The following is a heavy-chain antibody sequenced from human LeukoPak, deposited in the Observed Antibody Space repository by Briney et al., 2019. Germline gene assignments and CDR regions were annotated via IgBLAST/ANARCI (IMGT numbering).Heavy chain of an antibody. D-gene: IGHD6-19*01. V-gene: IGHV3-48*01. Sequence: PGGSPRLSCAASGFTFGYYGMNWVRQAPGKGLEWISYISSGSGTIYYADSVKGRFSISRDDAKSSLYLQVNSLRVEDTAVYYCARVASAWADDYWGQGALVTVSS. CDR2: ISSGSGTI. J-gene: IGHJ4*02. CDR3: ARVASAWADDY. CDR1: GFTFGYYG.